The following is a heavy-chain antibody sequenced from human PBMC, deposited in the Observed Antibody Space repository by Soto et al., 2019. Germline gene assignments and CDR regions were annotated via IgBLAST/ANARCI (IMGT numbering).Heavy chain of an antibody. J-gene: IGHJ4*02. CDR1: WFTFSSYS. CDR3: AIDYYDSSGYYLY. D-gene: IGHD3-22*01. Sequence: PGGSLRLSCAASWFTFSSYSMNWVRQAPGKGLEWVSSISSSSSYIYYADSVKGRFTISRDNAKNSLYLQMNSQRAEDTAVYYCAIDYYDSSGYYLYWGQGTLVTVSS. CDR2: ISSSSSYI. V-gene: IGHV3-21*01.